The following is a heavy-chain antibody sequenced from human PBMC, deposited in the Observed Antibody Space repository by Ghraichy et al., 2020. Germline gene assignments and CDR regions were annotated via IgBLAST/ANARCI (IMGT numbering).Heavy chain of an antibody. Sequence: GESLNISCAASGFTFSYSWMAWVRQTPGMGLERVATISPAGGDMFYGDSVKGRFSMSRDNAENSLYLQMNSLRADDTAVYYCTRDRGYDSYDSWGPGTLVTVSS. V-gene: IGHV3-7*01. J-gene: IGHJ4*02. D-gene: IGHD5-18*01. CDR2: ISPAGGDM. CDR1: GFTFSYSW. CDR3: TRDRGYDSYDS.